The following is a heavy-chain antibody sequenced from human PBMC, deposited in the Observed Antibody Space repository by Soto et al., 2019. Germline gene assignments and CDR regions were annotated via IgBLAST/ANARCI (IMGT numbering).Heavy chain of an antibody. CDR2: IIPIFGTA. J-gene: IGHJ2*01. V-gene: IGHV1-69*01. CDR1: GGTFSSYA. CDR3: ARDATYCGGDCYDQWTGWYFDL. D-gene: IGHD2-21*02. Sequence: QVQLVQSGAEVKKPGSSVKVSCKASGGTFSSYAISWVRQAPGQGLEWMGGIIPIFGTANYAQKFQGRVTITADDSTSTAYMELSSLRSEDTAVYYCARDATYCGGDCYDQWTGWYFDLWGRGTLVTVSS.